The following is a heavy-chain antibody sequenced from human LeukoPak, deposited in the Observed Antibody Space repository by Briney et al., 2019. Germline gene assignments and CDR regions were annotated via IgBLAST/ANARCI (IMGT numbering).Heavy chain of an antibody. J-gene: IGHJ3*01. V-gene: IGHV3-48*01. CDR1: GFTFSSYS. CDR2: ISSSSTTI. CDR3: ARAVGDYYDSSGPLGSL. Sequence: GGSLRLSCAASGFTFSSYSMMWVRQAPGKGLEWVSYISSSSTTIYYADSVKGRFTISRDNAKNSLYLQMNSLRAEDTAVYYCARAVGDYYDSSGPLGSLWGQGTMVTVSS. D-gene: IGHD3-22*01.